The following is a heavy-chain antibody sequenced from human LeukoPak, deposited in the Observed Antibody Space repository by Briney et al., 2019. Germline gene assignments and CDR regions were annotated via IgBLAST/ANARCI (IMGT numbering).Heavy chain of an antibody. CDR3: ARIYYDSTVYPPGY. CDR2: IYYSGST. J-gene: IGHJ4*02. CDR1: RYR. D-gene: IGHD3-22*01. V-gene: IGHV4-39*01. Sequence: RYRWSWIRQPPGKGLEWIGSIYYSGSTYYNPSLKSRVTISVDTSKNQFSLKLTSVTALMTVVYYCARIYYDSTVYPPGYWGQGNLVTVSS.